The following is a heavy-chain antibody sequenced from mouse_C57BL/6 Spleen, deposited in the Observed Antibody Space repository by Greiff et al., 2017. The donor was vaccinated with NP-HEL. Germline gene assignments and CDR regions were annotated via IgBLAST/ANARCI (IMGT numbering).Heavy chain of an antibody. Sequence: DVKLQESGPGLVKPSQSLSLTCSVTGYSITSGYYWNWIRQFPGNKLEWMGYISYDGSNNYNPSLKNRISITRDTSKNQFFLKLNSVTTEDTATYYCARDGPYYYGSSYWYFDVWGTGTTVTVSS. CDR1: GYSITSGYY. CDR3: ARDGPYYYGSSYWYFDV. CDR2: ISYDGSN. J-gene: IGHJ1*03. V-gene: IGHV3-6*01. D-gene: IGHD1-1*01.